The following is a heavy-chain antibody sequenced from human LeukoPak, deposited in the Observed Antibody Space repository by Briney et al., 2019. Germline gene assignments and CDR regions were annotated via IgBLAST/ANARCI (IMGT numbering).Heavy chain of an antibody. CDR1: GGSISSASYY. CDR3: ARQPALSYCSGGTCWFDP. Sequence: SETLSLTCTVSGGSISSASYYRGWIRQPPGNGLEWIGSSYYTGTTYYNPSLKSRVTIALDTSKDHFSLKLTSVTAADTAVYYCARQPALSYCSGGTCWFDPWGQGILVTVSS. V-gene: IGHV4-39*01. CDR2: SYYTGTT. J-gene: IGHJ5*02. D-gene: IGHD2-15*01.